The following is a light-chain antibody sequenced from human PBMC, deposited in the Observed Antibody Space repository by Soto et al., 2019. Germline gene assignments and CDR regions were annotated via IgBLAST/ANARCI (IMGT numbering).Light chain of an antibody. V-gene: IGKV3-15*01. CDR1: QSLSSN. Sequence: EIVMTQSPATLSVSPGERATLSCRASQSLSSNLVWYQQKPGQAPRLLIYGTSTRATGIPARFSGSGSGTEFTLTIGSLQSEDFAVYYCQQYNNWPPFTFGQGTKLEIK. CDR2: GTS. J-gene: IGKJ2*01. CDR3: QQYNNWPPFT.